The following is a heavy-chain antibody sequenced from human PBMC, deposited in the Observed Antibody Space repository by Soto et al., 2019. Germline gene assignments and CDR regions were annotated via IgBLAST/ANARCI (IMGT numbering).Heavy chain of an antibody. V-gene: IGHV4-39*01. CDR3: ARHFVAVVIKGWGY. J-gene: IGHJ4*02. CDR2: TYYNGNA. Sequence: LSLTCTVSGGSISSSSYYWDWIRQSPGKGLEWIGTTYYNGNAYYNPSLRSRVTMSVDTSKNQFSLKLMSVTAADTAVYYCARHFVAVVIKGWGYWGQGTLVTVSS. CDR1: GGSISSSSYY. D-gene: IGHD3-22*01.